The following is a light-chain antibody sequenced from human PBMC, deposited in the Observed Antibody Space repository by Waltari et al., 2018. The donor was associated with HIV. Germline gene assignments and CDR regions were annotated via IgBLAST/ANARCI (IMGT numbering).Light chain of an antibody. J-gene: IGKJ2*01. CDR1: QSVLYSSNNKNY. Sequence: DIVMTQSPDSLAVSLGERTTINCKSSQSVLYSSNNKNYLAGYQQKPGQPPKRLISWASTRESGVPDRFSGSESGTDFTLTISSLQAEDVAVYYCQQYYSTPYTFGQGTKLEIK. V-gene: IGKV4-1*01. CDR2: WAS. CDR3: QQYYSTPYT.